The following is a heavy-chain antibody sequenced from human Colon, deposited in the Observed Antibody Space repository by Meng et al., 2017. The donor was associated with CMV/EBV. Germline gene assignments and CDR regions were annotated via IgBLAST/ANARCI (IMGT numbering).Heavy chain of an antibody. CDR3: ARSATTVAGQPFDI. V-gene: IGHV4-39*07. CDR2: IYYTGSA. Sequence: GSLRLSCIVSGGSISTNNYYWGWIRQAPGKALEWIGNIYYTGSAYFNPSLKSRVTISVDKSKNHFSLKLNSLTAADTAVYYCARSATTVAGQPFDIWGQGTVVTVS. D-gene: IGHD6-19*01. CDR1: GGSISTNNYY. J-gene: IGHJ3*02.